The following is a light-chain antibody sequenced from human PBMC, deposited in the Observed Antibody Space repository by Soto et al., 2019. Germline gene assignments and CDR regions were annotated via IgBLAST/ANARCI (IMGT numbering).Light chain of an antibody. CDR1: QPIGDA. CDR3: QQYYRYLT. V-gene: IGKV1-5*03. Sequence: DIQMTQSPSTLSASVGDRVTITCRASQPIGDALAWYQQKAGKAPNLLIYKASSLESGVPSRFSGSGSETEFSLTISSLQPDDFATYYCQQYYRYLTFGQGTKLEIK. CDR2: KAS. J-gene: IGKJ2*01.